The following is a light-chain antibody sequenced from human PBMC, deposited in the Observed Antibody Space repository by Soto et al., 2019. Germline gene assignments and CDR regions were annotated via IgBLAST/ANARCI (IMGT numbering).Light chain of an antibody. V-gene: IGLV3-21*02. Sequence: SYELTQPPSVSVAPGQTARSTCGGNNIGSKSVHWYQQKPGQAPVLVVYYYSDRPSGIPDRVSGSNAGNTATLTISRVEAGDEADSYCQVWDSSSDHVVFGGGTTLTVL. CDR1: NIGSKS. CDR3: QVWDSSSDHVV. J-gene: IGLJ2*01. CDR2: YYS.